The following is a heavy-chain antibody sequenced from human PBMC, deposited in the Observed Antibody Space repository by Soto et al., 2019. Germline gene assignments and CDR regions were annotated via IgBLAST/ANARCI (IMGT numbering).Heavy chain of an antibody. D-gene: IGHD1-26*01. J-gene: IGHJ3*02. CDR1: GGTFSSYA. CDR2: IIPIFGTA. CDR3: AAGGPPRIVGARRGAFDI. Sequence: QVQLVQSGAEVKKPGSSVKVSGKASGGTFSSYAISWVRQAPGQGLEWMGGIIPIFGTANYAQKFQGRVTITADESTSTAYMELSSLRSEDTAVYYCAAGGPPRIVGARRGAFDIWGQGTMVTVSS. V-gene: IGHV1-69*01.